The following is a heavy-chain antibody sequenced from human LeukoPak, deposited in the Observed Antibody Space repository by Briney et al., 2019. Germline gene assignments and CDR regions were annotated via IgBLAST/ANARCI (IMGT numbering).Heavy chain of an antibody. Sequence: GESLQISCKGSGYSFTSYWIGWVRQMPGKGLEWMGIIYPGDSDTRYSPSFQGQVTISADKSISTAYLQWSSLKASDTAMHYCARQYYDSSQYAFDIWGQGTMVTVSS. CDR3: ARQYYDSSQYAFDI. CDR2: IYPGDSDT. D-gene: IGHD3-22*01. CDR1: GYSFTSYW. V-gene: IGHV5-51*01. J-gene: IGHJ3*02.